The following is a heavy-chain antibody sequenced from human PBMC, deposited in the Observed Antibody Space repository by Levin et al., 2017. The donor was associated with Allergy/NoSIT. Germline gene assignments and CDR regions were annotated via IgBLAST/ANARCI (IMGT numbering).Heavy chain of an antibody. J-gene: IGHJ4*02. CDR3: ARDYGYSGYWGQEPFDY. CDR1: GGTFSSYA. D-gene: IGHD5-12*01. V-gene: IGHV1-69*13. Sequence: ASVKVSCKASGGTFSSYAISWVRQAPGQGLEWMGGIIPIFGTANYAQKFQGRVTITADESTSTAYMELSSLRSEDTAVYYCARDYGYSGYWGQEPFDYWGQGTLVTVSS. CDR2: IIPIFGTA.